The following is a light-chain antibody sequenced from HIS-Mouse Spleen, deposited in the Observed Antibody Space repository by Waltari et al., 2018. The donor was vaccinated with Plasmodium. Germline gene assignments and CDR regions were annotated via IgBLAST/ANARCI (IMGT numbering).Light chain of an antibody. CDR3: CSYAGSSTYV. J-gene: IGLJ1*01. Sequence: QSALTQPASVSGSPGQSITISCTGTSSDVGSYNLVSWYQQHPGKAPKLMIYEGRKRLSVVSNRLSGYKSGNTASLTISGFQAEDEADYYCCSYAGSSTYVFGTGTKVTVL. CDR2: EGR. CDR1: SSDVGSYNL. V-gene: IGLV2-23*01.